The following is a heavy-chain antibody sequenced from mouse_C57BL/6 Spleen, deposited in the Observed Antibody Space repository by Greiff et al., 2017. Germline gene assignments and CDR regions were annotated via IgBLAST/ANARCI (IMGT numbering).Heavy chain of an antibody. CDR2: IYPGDGDT. CDR3: ARADY. CDR1: GYAFSSSW. V-gene: IGHV1-82*01. J-gene: IGHJ2*01. Sequence: QVQLQQSGPELVKPGASVKISCKASGYAFSSSWMHWVKQRPGKGLEWIGRIYPGDGDTNSNGKFKGRATLTADKSSSPAYMQLSSLTSEDSAVYFCARADYWGQGTTLTVSS.